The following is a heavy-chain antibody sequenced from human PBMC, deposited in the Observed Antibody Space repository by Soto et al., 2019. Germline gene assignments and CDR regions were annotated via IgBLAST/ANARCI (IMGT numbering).Heavy chain of an antibody. V-gene: IGHV3-9*01. CDR3: AKDRPDFWSGADI. J-gene: IGHJ3*02. Sequence: EVQLVESGGGLVQPGRSLRLSCAAFGFTFDDYAIHWVRQAPGKGLEWVSGISWNRGSVGYADSVKGRFTIFRDNAKNSLYLQMNSLRAEDTALYYCAKDRPDFWSGADIWGQGTMVTVSS. CDR2: ISWNRGSV. CDR1: GFTFDDYA. D-gene: IGHD3-3*01.